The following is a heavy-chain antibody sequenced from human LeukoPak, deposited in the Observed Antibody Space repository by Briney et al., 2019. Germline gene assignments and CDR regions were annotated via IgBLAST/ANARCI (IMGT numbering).Heavy chain of an antibody. CDR2: IKQDGSEK. Sequence: PGGSLRLSCAASGVTFSIYWMSWVRQAPGKGLEWVANIKQDGSEKYYVDSVRGRFTISRDNAENSLYLQMNSLRVEDTAVYYCARDLVVGATGGFDYWGQGTLVTVSS. V-gene: IGHV3-7*01. CDR1: GVTFSIYW. J-gene: IGHJ4*02. D-gene: IGHD1-26*01. CDR3: ARDLVVGATGGFDY.